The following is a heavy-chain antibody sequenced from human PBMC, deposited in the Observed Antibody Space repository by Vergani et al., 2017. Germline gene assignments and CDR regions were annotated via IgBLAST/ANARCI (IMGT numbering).Heavy chain of an antibody. CDR3: ARNRAAQVLWGAMDV. J-gene: IGHJ6*02. CDR2: INPSGGST. Sequence: QVQLVQSGAEVKKPGASVKVSCKASGYTFTGYYMHWVRQAPGQGLEWMGIINPSGGSTSYAQKFQGRVTMTRDTSTSTVYMELSSLRSEDTAVYYCARNRAAQVLWGAMDVWGQGTTVTVSS. D-gene: IGHD7-27*01. CDR1: GYTFTGYY. V-gene: IGHV1-46*03.